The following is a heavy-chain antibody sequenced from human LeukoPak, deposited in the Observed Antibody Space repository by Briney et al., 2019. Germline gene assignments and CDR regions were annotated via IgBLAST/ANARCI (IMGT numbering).Heavy chain of an antibody. J-gene: IGHJ4*02. CDR2: ISSSSSTI. D-gene: IGHD3-3*01. Sequence: GGYLRLSCAASGFTFSSYSMNWVRQAPGKGLEWVSYISSSSSTIYYADSVNGRFTISRDNAKNSLYLQMNSLRAEDTAVYYCAREGISYDFWSGYYTPFDYWGQGTLVTVSS. CDR1: GFTFSSYS. CDR3: AREGISYDFWSGYYTPFDY. V-gene: IGHV3-48*01.